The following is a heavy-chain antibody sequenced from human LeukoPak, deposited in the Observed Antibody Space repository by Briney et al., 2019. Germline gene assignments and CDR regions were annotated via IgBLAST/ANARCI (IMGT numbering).Heavy chain of an antibody. J-gene: IGHJ4*02. CDR3: NLRMGAGDY. CDR1: GYTFTSYG. V-gene: IGHV1-69*05. D-gene: IGHD1-26*01. CDR2: IIPIFGTA. Sequence: SVKVSCKASGYTFTSYGISWVRQAPGQGLEWMGGIIPIFGTANYAQKFQGRVTITTDESTSTAYMELSSLRSEDTAVYYCNLRMGAGDYWGQGTLVTVSS.